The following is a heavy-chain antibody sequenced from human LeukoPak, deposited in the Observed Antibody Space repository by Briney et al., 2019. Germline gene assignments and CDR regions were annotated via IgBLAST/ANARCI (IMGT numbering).Heavy chain of an antibody. Sequence: SETLSLTCAVYGGSFSGYYWSWIRQPPGKGLEWIGEINHSGSTNYNPSLKSRVTISVDTSKNQFSLKLSSVTAADTAVYYCAGGPGVLPTTSGPFDYWGQGTLVTVSS. J-gene: IGHJ4*02. CDR2: INHSGST. V-gene: IGHV4-34*01. CDR3: AGGPGVLPTTSGPFDY. D-gene: IGHD1-7*01. CDR1: GGSFSGYY.